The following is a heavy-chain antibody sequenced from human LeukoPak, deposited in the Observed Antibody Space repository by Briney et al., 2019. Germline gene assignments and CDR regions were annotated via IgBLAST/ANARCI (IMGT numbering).Heavy chain of an antibody. V-gene: IGHV3-66*01. J-gene: IGHJ4*02. Sequence: GGSLRLFCAASGFTVGNSYLNWVRQAPGKGLVWVSVIYSGGHTYYADSVKGRFTISRDNFKNTLYLQMNSLTVEDTAVYYCARETSGSHWNWGQGTLVTVSS. CDR3: ARETSGSHWN. CDR2: IYSGGHT. D-gene: IGHD1-26*01. CDR1: GFTVGNSY.